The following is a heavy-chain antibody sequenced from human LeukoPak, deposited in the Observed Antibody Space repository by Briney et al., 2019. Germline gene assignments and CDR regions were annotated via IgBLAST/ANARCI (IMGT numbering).Heavy chain of an antibody. CDR1: GYTFTGYY. D-gene: IGHD3-22*01. Sequence: ASVKVSCKASGYTFTGYYMHWVRQAPGQGLEWMGWINPNRGGTNYAQKFQGWVTMTRDTSISTAYMELSRLRSDDTAVYYCAREKVRLGYDSSGYYVYYYYGMDVWGQGTTVTVSS. CDR2: INPNRGGT. J-gene: IGHJ6*02. V-gene: IGHV1-2*04. CDR3: AREKVRLGYDSSGYYVYYYYGMDV.